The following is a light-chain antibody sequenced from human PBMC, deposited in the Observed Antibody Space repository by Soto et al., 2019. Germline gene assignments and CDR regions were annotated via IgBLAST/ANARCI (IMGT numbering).Light chain of an antibody. V-gene: IGLV1-44*01. J-gene: IGLJ3*02. CDR1: TSNIGSNA. CDR3: AAWDGSLIGWV. CDR2: NND. Sequence: QSVLTQPPSASGTPGQRVSISCSGSTSNIGSNAENWYQQLPGTAPKLLIYNNDQRPSGVPDRFSGSKSGTSASLDISGLQSDDEADYFCAAWDGSLIGWVFGGGTKLTVL.